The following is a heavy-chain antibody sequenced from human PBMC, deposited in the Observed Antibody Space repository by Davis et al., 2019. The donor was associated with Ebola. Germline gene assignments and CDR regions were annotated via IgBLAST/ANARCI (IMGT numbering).Heavy chain of an antibody. J-gene: IGHJ4*02. Sequence: MPSETLSLTCAVYGGSFSGYYWSWIRLPPGKGLEWIGEINHSGSTNYNPSLKSRVTISVDTSKNQFSLKLSSVTAAETAVYYCARGYDSSGYFVSPFDYWGQGTLVTVSS. CDR2: INHSGST. V-gene: IGHV4-34*01. CDR1: GGSFSGYY. D-gene: IGHD3-22*01. CDR3: ARGYDSSGYFVSPFDY.